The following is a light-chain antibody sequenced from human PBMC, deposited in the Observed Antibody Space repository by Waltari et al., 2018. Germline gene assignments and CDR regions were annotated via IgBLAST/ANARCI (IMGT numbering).Light chain of an antibody. CDR2: RNN. V-gene: IGLV1-47*01. J-gene: IGLJ2*01. CDR3: AAWDDSLSSLV. Sequence: QSVLTQPPSTSGTPGQRVTISCSGSGSNIEKNNAFLYQYLPGTPPKLLIYRNNQRPSGVPDRFSASKSGTSASLAISGLQSVDEANYYCAAWDDSLSSLVFGGGTKLTVL. CDR1: GSNIEKNN.